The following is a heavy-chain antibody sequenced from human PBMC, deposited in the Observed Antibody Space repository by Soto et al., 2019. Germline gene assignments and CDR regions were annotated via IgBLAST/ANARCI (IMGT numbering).Heavy chain of an antibody. CDR1: GIPVSSNY. J-gene: IGHJ6*02. V-gene: IGHV3-53*04. CDR3: ARDGPYYYASRMDV. CDR2: LHSGGDT. Sequence: EVQLVESGGGLVQPGGSLRLSCAASGIPVSSNYMTWVRQAPGKGLEWVSVLHSGGDTYYANSVKCRFTISRHDSTNTLFLQMNSVTPEDTAVYYCARDGPYYYASRMDVWGQGTTVTVSS. D-gene: IGHD3-10*01.